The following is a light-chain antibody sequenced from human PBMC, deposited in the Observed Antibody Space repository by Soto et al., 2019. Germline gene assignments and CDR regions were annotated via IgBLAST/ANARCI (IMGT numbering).Light chain of an antibody. CDR1: SSDVGSYNL. CDR2: EGS. CDR3: FSYAGSSTYV. Sequence: QSALTQPASVSGSPGQSITISCTGSSSDVGSYNLVSWYQQHPGKAPKLMIYEGSKRPSGVSNRFSGSKSGNTASLTISGLQAEDEADYYCFSYAGSSTYVFGTRTKVTVL. J-gene: IGLJ1*01. V-gene: IGLV2-23*01.